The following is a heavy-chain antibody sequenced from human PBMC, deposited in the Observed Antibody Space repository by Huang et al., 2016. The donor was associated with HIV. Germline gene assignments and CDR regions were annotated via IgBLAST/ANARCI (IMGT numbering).Heavy chain of an antibody. D-gene: IGHD1-1*01. Sequence: QVHLVESGGGVVQPGRSLRLSCAASGFTFSGLGMHWVHNAPGKGLGWVAGITVEGKNKYYADAVRGRFTVSRDNSQNTVSLQMNTLRAEDTAVYYCAKDNDLYYFDYWGQGTLVTVSS. J-gene: IGHJ4*02. CDR1: GFTFSGLG. CDR3: AKDNDLYYFDY. V-gene: IGHV3-30*18. CDR2: ITVEGKNK.